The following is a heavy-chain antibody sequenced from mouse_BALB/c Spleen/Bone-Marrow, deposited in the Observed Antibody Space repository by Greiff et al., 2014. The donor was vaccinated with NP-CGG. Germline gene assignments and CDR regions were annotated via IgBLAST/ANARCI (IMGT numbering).Heavy chain of an antibody. Sequence: QVQLQQSGAELVKPGASVKMSCKASGYTFTSYWVHWGKQRPGQGLEGIGVIDPSDSYTSYNQKFKGKATLTVDTSSSTAYMQLSSLTSEDSAVYYCTRGDYDWYFDVWGAGTTVTVSS. CDR2: IDPSDSYT. D-gene: IGHD2-4*01. J-gene: IGHJ1*01. V-gene: IGHV1S127*01. CDR3: TRGDYDWYFDV. CDR1: GYTFTSYW.